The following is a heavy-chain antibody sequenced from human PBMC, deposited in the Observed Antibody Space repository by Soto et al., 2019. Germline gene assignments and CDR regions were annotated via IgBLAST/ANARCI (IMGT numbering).Heavy chain of an antibody. J-gene: IGHJ4*02. V-gene: IGHV3-33*01. Sequence: QVQLVESGGGVVQPGRSLRLSCAASGFTFSTYVMHWVRHAPGKGLEWVALIWYDGSDKYYADSVKGRFTISRDNSNNTLYLHMNSLRAEDTAVYYCARIPWQGHSTNGVCYLPDYWGQGTLVTVSS. D-gene: IGHD2-8*01. CDR1: GFTFSTYV. CDR2: IWYDGSDK. CDR3: ARIPWQGHSTNGVCYLPDY.